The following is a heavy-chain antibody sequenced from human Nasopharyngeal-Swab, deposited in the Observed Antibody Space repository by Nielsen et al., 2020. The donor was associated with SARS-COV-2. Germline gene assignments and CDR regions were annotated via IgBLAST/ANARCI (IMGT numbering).Heavy chain of an antibody. CDR2: IYYSGST. Sequence: WIRQPPGKGLEWIGYIYYSGSTYYNPSLKSRVTISVDTSKNQFSLKLSSVTAADTAVYYCARGRVQLWFDPILFYAFDIWGQGTMVTVSS. CDR3: ARGRVQLWFDPILFYAFDI. J-gene: IGHJ3*02. V-gene: IGHV4-31*02. D-gene: IGHD5-18*01.